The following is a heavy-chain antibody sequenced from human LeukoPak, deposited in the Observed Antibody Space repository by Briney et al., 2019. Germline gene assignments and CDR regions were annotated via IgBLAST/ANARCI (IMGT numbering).Heavy chain of an antibody. J-gene: IGHJ4*02. V-gene: IGHV1-2*02. CDR1: GFTYNTYY. Sequence: ASVTVSCKASGFTYNTYYLYWMRQAPGQGLEWMRWIRLRDGGTIYAQRFQDRFIMTTDPSTNTASMELRSLTSDDTAVYFCARADWVGSGHAGFYSDYRGQGTLVTVSS. CDR2: IRLRDGGT. CDR3: ARADWVGSGHAGFYSDY. D-gene: IGHD5-12*01.